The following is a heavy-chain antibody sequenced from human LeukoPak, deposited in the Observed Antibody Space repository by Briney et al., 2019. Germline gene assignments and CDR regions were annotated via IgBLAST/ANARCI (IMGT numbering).Heavy chain of an antibody. V-gene: IGHV1-2*02. Sequence: GASVKVSCKASGYTFTDLYIHWVRQAPGQGLEWMGWINTRSGGTRYAQNFQGRVSMTRDTSISTAYMELSSLTSDDTAVYYCARAKSGYYYLDYWGQGTLVTVSS. CDR2: INTRSGGT. D-gene: IGHD3-22*01. J-gene: IGHJ4*02. CDR3: ARAKSGYYYLDY. CDR1: GYTFTDLY.